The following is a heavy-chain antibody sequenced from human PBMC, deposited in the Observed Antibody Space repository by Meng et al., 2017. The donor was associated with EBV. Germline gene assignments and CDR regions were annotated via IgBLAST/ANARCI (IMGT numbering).Heavy chain of an antibody. J-gene: IGHJ4*02. V-gene: IGHV1-69*01. CDR1: GGPFRYYA. CDR3: ASESGRGYTPDY. Sequence: QVRLVVSGAEVKKPGSSVKVSCKTSGGPFRYYAISWVRQAPGQGLEWLGGFLPRLGAPNYAQKFHGRVKITADESTSTHYMDLSSLRSEDTAIYYCASESGRGYTPDYWGQGTLVTVSS. D-gene: IGHD3-10*01. CDR2: FLPRLGAP.